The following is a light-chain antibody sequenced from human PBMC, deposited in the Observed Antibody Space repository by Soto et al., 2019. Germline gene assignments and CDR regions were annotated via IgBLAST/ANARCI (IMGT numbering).Light chain of an antibody. CDR1: QSISNY. Sequence: DIQMTQSPSSLSASVGDRVTITCRASQSISNYLNWYQQKPGKAPKLLIFAASNLQSGVPSRFSGSGSGTDFTLTISSLQPEDFATYYCQQFNNYPRTFGQGTKLEIK. CDR3: QQFNNYPRT. V-gene: IGKV1-39*01. CDR2: AAS. J-gene: IGKJ2*01.